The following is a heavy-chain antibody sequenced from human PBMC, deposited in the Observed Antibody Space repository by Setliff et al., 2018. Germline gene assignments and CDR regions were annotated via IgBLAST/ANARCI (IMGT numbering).Heavy chain of an antibody. J-gene: IGHJ6*03. Sequence: SETLSLTCSVSGVSINSISYYWTWLRQHPGKGLEWIGYIYQSGDTYFNPSLKSRLTMSIDKSKNQVSLELSSVTTADTAVYYCGRTMTYYYLCMDVWGNGTTVTVSS. CDR3: GRTMTYYYLCMDV. CDR2: IYQSGDT. V-gene: IGHV4-31*09. CDR1: GVSINSISYY.